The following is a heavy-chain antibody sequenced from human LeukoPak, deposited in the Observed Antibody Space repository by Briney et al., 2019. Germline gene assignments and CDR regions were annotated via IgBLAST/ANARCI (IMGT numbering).Heavy chain of an antibody. CDR2: LSLGEVA. J-gene: IGHJ3*01. D-gene: IGHD2-21*02. V-gene: IGHV4-59*13. Sequence: SENLSLTCTISGGSISSDYWSWIRQPPGKGLEWIGYLSLGEVAFYNPSLESRLTTSADTSKNQFSLNLTSVTAADTAMYYCVRVSTASGGAFDVWGQGTMVTVSS. CDR3: VRVSTASGGAFDV. CDR1: GGSISSDY.